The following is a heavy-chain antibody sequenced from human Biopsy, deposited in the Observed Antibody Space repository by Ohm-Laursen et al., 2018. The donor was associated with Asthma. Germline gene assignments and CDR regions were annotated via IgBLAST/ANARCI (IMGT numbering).Heavy chain of an antibody. V-gene: IGHV3-11*01. Sequence: SLRLSCSAPGFSFRDYYMTWMRQAPGKGLEWVSSISSSGSTTYPAESVKGRFTITRDNAQKPLFLQMGSLRAEDTALYYCARAFESSEWGPFYHYGLDVWGQGTTVAVSS. CDR3: ARAFESSEWGPFYHYGLDV. CDR1: GFSFRDYY. D-gene: IGHD6-25*01. J-gene: IGHJ6*02. CDR2: ISSSGSTT.